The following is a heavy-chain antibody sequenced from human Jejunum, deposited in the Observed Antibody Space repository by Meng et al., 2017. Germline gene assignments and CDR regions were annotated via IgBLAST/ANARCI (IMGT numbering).Heavy chain of an antibody. D-gene: IGHD5-24*01. CDR3: AGRSYNYDDYFDF. Sequence: HVQMEQSGAEVRKPGASVKVSCRASGYTLNGFYMHWVRQAPGQGLEWMGRINTNTGGTNYAQNFKGSITLTRDTSTVYMEVNRLRSDDTAMYYCAGRSYNYDDYFDFWGRGTLVTVSS. CDR2: INTNTGGT. CDR1: GYTLNGFY. J-gene: IGHJ4*02. V-gene: IGHV1-2*06.